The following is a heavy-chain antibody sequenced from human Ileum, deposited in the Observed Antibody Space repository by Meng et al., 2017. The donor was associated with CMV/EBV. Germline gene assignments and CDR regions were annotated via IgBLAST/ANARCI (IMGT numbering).Heavy chain of an antibody. CDR3: ARSGGYCSGGSCPDA. D-gene: IGHD2-15*01. Sequence: VQLVHVGAEVTNPGASVKVSCKASGYTFTSYEISWVRQAPGQGLEWLGWISAYNGNTNYAQKLQGRVTMTTDTSTTTAYMELRSLRSDDTAVYYCARSGGYCSGGSCPDAWGQGTLVTVSS. CDR2: ISAYNGNT. V-gene: IGHV1-18*01. J-gene: IGHJ5*02. CDR1: GYTFTSYE.